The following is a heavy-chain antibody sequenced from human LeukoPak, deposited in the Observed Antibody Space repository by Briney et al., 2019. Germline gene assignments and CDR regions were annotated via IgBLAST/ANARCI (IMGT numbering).Heavy chain of an antibody. CDR3: ASAGLEGDAFDI. V-gene: IGHV4-38-2*02. CDR2: IYHSGST. J-gene: IGHJ3*02. CDR1: GYSISSGYY. Sequence: SETLSLTCTVSGYSISSGYYWGWIRQPPGKGLEWIGSIYHSGSTYYNPSLKSRVTISVDTSKNQFSLKLSSVTAADTAVYYCASAGLEGDAFDIWGQGTMVTVYS. D-gene: IGHD3-3*01.